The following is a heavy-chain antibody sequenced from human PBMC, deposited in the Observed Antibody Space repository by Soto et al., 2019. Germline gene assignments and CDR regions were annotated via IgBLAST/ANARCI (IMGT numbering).Heavy chain of an antibody. Sequence: QVQLVQSGAEVKKPGSSMRVSCKASGGTFSSYAISWVRQAPGQGLEWMGGIIPIFGTENYAQKFQGRVTITADESTSTAYMELSSLRSEDTAVYYCARDRIAGSKYYYGMDVWGQGTTVTVSS. CDR1: GGTFSSYA. D-gene: IGHD6-13*01. J-gene: IGHJ6*02. V-gene: IGHV1-69*01. CDR2: IIPIFGTE. CDR3: ARDRIAGSKYYYGMDV.